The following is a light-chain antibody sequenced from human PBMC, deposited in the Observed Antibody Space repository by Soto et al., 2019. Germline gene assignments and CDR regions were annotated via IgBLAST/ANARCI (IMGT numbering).Light chain of an antibody. V-gene: IGKV1-5*03. J-gene: IGKJ4*01. CDR1: QSISNW. CDR3: QQFHTYPT. CDR2: KAS. Sequence: DIHLTQSPSTLSASVGDRVTVTCRASQSISNWLAWYQLKPGKAPRLLIYKASTLETGVPSRFGGSGSRTEFTLTISNLQPDDFATYYCQQFHTYPTFGGGTKVEIK.